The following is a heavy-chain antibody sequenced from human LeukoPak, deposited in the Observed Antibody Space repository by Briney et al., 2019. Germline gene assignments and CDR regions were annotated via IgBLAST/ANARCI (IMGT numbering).Heavy chain of an antibody. Sequence: PGGSLRLSCAASGFTFEDHGMSWVRQVSGKGLEWVSGFHWSGVGTGYAASVKGRFTISRDNAKNSLYLEMNSLRAEDTALYHCVRGGYAENSDLWGQGTLVTVSS. J-gene: IGHJ5*02. CDR3: VRGGYAENSDL. V-gene: IGHV3-20*01. CDR2: FHWSGVGT. D-gene: IGHD5-12*01. CDR1: GFTFEDHG.